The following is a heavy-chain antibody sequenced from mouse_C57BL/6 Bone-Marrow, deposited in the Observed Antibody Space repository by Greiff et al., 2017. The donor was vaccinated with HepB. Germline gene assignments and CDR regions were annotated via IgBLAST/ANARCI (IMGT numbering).Heavy chain of an antibody. CDR1: GFTFSDYG. V-gene: IGHV5-17*01. J-gene: IGHJ4*01. CDR3: ARRGFITTVVATRYAMDY. D-gene: IGHD1-1*01. Sequence: EVQGVESGGGLVKPGGSLKLSCAASGFTFSDYGMHWVRQAPEKGLEWVAYISSGSSTIYYADTVKGRFTISRDNAKNTLFLQMTSLRSEDTAMYYCARRGFITTVVATRYAMDYWGQGTSVTVSS. CDR2: ISSGSSTI.